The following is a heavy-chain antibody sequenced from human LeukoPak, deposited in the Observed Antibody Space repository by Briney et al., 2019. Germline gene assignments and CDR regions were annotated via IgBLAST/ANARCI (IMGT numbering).Heavy chain of an antibody. J-gene: IGHJ4*02. Sequence: SESLSLTCTVSGYSISSGYYWGWIRQPPGKGLEWIGSIYHSGSTYYNPSLKSRVTISVDTSKNQFSLKLSSVTAADTAVYYCARDSSGGIDYWGQGTLVTVSS. CDR1: GYSISSGYY. V-gene: IGHV4-38-2*02. CDR3: ARDSSGGIDY. CDR2: IYHSGST. D-gene: IGHD6-25*01.